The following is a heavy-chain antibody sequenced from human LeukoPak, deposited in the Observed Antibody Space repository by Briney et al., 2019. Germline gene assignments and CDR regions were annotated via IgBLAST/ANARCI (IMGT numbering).Heavy chain of an antibody. V-gene: IGHV3-23*01. Sequence: PGGSLRLSCAAYGFTFSSYAMSWVRQAPGKGLEWVSAISGSGGSTYYADSVKGRFTISRDNSKNTLYLQMNSLRAEDTAVYYCAKDRDSGYDWGDFDYWGQGTLVTASS. D-gene: IGHD5-12*01. CDR2: ISGSGGST. CDR3: AKDRDSGYDWGDFDY. J-gene: IGHJ4*02. CDR1: GFTFSSYA.